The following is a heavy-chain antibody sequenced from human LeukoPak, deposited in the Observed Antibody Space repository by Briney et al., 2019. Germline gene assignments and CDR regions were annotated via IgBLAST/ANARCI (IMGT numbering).Heavy chain of an antibody. CDR3: AKDDRVKGIGYCSSTSCYRYYYYYMDV. CDR2: ISGSGGST. J-gene: IGHJ6*03. D-gene: IGHD2-2*01. V-gene: IGHV3-23*01. Sequence: GGSLRLSCAASGFTVSSNYMSWVRQAPGKGLEWVSAISGSGGSTYYADSVKGRFTISRDNSKNTLYLQMNSLRAEDTAVYYCAKDDRVKGIGYCSSTSCYRYYYYYMDVWGKGTTVTVSS. CDR1: GFTVSSNY.